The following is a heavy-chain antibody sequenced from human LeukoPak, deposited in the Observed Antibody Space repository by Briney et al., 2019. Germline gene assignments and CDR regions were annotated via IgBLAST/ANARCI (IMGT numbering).Heavy chain of an antibody. V-gene: IGHV4-4*07. CDR2: FYTGGTT. J-gene: IGHJ6*03. CDR1: GGSMISYY. CDR3: ASVTSHGNFMVV. Sequence: SETLSLTCTVSGGSMISYYWSWIRQPAGKGLEWIGRFYTGGTTNYNPSLKSRVTISVDRSKNVFSLEMTSVTAADAAVYYCASVTSHGNFMVVGSKGTTVTVSS. D-gene: IGHD3-16*01.